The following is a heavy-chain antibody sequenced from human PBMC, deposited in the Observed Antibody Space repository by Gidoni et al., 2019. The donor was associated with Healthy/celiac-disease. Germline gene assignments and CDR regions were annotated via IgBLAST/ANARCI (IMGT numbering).Heavy chain of an antibody. CDR1: GGSFSGSY. Sequence: QVQLQQWGAGLLKPSETLSLTCAVYGGSFSGSYWSWIRQPPGKGLEWIGEINHSGSTNYNPSLKSRVTISVDTSKNQFSLKLSSVTAADTAVYYCARQYSSSSGVGYYYYYMDVWGKGTTVTVSS. CDR2: INHSGST. J-gene: IGHJ6*03. D-gene: IGHD6-6*01. V-gene: IGHV4-34*01. CDR3: ARQYSSSSGVGYYYYYMDV.